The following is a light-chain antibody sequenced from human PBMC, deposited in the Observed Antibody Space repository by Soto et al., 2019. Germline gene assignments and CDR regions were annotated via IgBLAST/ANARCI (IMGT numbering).Light chain of an antibody. CDR2: GAS. Sequence: EIVMTQSPATLSVSPGERATLSCRASQSVTSNLAWYQQKPGHAPRLLIYGASTRATGIPARFSGSGSGTEFTLTISSLQSEDFAVYYCQQYDTWSLPFGGGTKVDIK. CDR1: QSVTSN. CDR3: QQYDTWSLP. V-gene: IGKV3-15*01. J-gene: IGKJ4*01.